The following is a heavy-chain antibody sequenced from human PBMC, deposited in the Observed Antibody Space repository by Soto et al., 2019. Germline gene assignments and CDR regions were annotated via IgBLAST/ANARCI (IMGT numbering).Heavy chain of an antibody. Sequence: EVQLLESGGGLVQPGGSLRLSCAASGFTFSSYAMSWIRQAPGKGLERVSAISGSGGSTYYADSVKGRFTISRDNSKNTLYLQMNSLRAEDTAVYYCAKPSPYGDHFDYWGQGTLVTVSS. CDR3: AKPSPYGDHFDY. CDR2: ISGSGGST. V-gene: IGHV3-23*01. J-gene: IGHJ4*02. D-gene: IGHD4-17*01. CDR1: GFTFSSYA.